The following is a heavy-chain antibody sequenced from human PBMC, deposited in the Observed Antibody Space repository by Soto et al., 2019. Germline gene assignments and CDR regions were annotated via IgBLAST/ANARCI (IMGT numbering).Heavy chain of an antibody. J-gene: IGHJ5*02. Sequence: SVKVSYKSCVGAFSSYAMSLVRQAPGQGLEWMGGIIPIFGTSNYSQKFQGRVTITADKSTSTAYMELSSLRSEDTAVYYCARGRYQLLNSWFDPWGQGTLVTVSS. CDR1: VGAFSSYA. V-gene: IGHV1-69*06. D-gene: IGHD2-2*01. CDR2: IIPIFGTS. CDR3: ARGRYQLLNSWFDP.